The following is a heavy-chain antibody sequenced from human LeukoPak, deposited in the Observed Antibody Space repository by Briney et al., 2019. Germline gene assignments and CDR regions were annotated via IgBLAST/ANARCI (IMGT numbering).Heavy chain of an antibody. CDR3: ARSWRSGSYSDY. Sequence: PGGSLRLSCAASGFTFSDYYMSWIRQAPGKGLEWVSYISSSGNTIYYADSVKGRFTISRDNAKNSLYLQMNSLRAEDTAVYYCARSWRSGSYSDYWGQGTLVTVSS. CDR2: ISSSGNTI. CDR1: GFTFSDYY. D-gene: IGHD3-10*01. V-gene: IGHV3-11*01. J-gene: IGHJ4*02.